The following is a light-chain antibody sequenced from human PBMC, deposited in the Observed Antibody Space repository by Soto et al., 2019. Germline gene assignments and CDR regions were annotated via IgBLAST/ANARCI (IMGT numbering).Light chain of an antibody. Sequence: DIVMTQPPDSLAVSLGERATINCKSSQSVLYSSNNKNYLAWYQQKPGQPPKLLIYWASTRESGVPDRFRGSGSGTDFTLTISSLQAEDVAVYYCQQYYSTPITFGQGTRLEIK. CDR2: WAS. CDR3: QQYYSTPIT. J-gene: IGKJ5*01. CDR1: QSVLYSSNNKNY. V-gene: IGKV4-1*01.